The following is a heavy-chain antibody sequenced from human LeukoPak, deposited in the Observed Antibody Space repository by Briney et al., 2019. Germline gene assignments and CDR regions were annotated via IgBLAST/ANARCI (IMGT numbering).Heavy chain of an antibody. Sequence: ASVKVSCKASGYTFTGYYMHWVRQAPGQGLEWMGRINPNSGGTNYAQKFQGRVTMTRDTSISPAYMELSRLRSDDTAVYCCARVGTSWVREEDYWGQGTLVTVSS. CDR1: GYTFTGYY. CDR2: INPNSGGT. V-gene: IGHV1-2*06. J-gene: IGHJ4*02. CDR3: ARVGTSWVREEDY. D-gene: IGHD3-10*01.